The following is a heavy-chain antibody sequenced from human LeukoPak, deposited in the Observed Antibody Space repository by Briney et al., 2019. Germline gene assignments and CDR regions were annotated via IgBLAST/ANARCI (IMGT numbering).Heavy chain of an antibody. Sequence: SVKVSCKASGGTFSSYAISWVRQAPGQGLEWMGRIIPILGIANYAQKFQGRVTITADKSTSTAYMELSSLRSEDTAVYYCARDRVGWVVVPAAMINWFDPWGQGTLVTVSS. CDR2: IIPILGIA. D-gene: IGHD2-2*01. CDR3: ARDRVGWVVVPAAMINWFDP. CDR1: GGTFSSYA. J-gene: IGHJ5*02. V-gene: IGHV1-69*04.